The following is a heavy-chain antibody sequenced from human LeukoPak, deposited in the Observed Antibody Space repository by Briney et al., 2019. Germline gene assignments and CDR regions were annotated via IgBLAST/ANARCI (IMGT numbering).Heavy chain of an antibody. D-gene: IGHD3-10*01. CDR1: GGSITSSTYF. CDR3: VRDNYYGSGGEMEDGFDI. CDR2: IRSGGSI. Sequence: SETLSLTCTVSGGSITSSTYFWGWIRQLPGKGLEWIGSIRSGGSIYYNPSLKSRVTISGDTSKNQFSLKLSSVTAADTAVYYCVRDNYYGSGGEMEDGFDIWGQGTMVTVSS. V-gene: IGHV4-39*07. J-gene: IGHJ3*02.